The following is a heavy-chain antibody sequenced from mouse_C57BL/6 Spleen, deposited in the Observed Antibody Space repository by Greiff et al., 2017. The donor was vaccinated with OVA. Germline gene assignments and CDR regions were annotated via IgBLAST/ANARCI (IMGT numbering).Heavy chain of an antibody. CDR2: ISSGSSTI. D-gene: IGHD1-1*01. Sequence: EVQVVESGGGLVKPGGSLKLSCAASGFTFSDYGMHWVRQAPEKGLEWVAYISSGSSTIYYADTVKGRFTISRDNAKNTLFLQMTSLRSEDTAMYYCARPIYYYGNAMDYWGQGTSVTVSS. CDR3: ARPIYYYGNAMDY. V-gene: IGHV5-17*01. J-gene: IGHJ4*01. CDR1: GFTFSDYG.